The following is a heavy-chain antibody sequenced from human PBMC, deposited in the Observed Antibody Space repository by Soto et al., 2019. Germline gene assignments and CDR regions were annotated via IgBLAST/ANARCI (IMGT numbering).Heavy chain of an antibody. CDR2: ISCNSGVI. V-gene: IGHV3-9*01. CDR3: SKDTSGAEVWIIDV. Sequence: EVKLVESGGGLVQPGRSLRLSCATSGFIFDDYAMHWVRQAPGKGLEWVSGISCNSGVINYAASVKGRFTTSRDNDKNSLHLPLSSLSSADTATYYCSKDTSGAEVWIIDVGCKGTKVIVSS. J-gene: IGHJ6*03. CDR1: GFIFDDYA. D-gene: IGHD5-12*01.